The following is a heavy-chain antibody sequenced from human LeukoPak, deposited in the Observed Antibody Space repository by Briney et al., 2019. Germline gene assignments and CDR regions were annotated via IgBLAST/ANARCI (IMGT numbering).Heavy chain of an antibody. CDR2: IYDSGNT. CDR3: ARQYGPGYSSTWYFDY. V-gene: IGHV4-39*01. J-gene: IGHJ4*02. CDR1: GGSISSSAYS. Sequence: SETLSLTCTVSGGSISSSAYSWGGIRQPPGKGLDWIGNIYDSGNTYYNPSLKSRVTISVDTSKNQFSLKLNSVTAADTAVYYCARQYGPGYSSTWYFDYWGLGTLVTVSS. D-gene: IGHD6-13*01.